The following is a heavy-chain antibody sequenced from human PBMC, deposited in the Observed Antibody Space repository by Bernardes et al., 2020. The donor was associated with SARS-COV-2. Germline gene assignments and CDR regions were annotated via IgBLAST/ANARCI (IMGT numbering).Heavy chain of an antibody. Sequence: SATLSLTCAVYGGSFSGYYWSWIRQPPGKGLEWIGEINHSGSTNYNPSLKSRVTISVDTSKNQFSLKLSSVTAADTAVYYCARTQRTLLWFGELWYYFDYWGQGTLVTVSS. CDR1: GGSFSGYY. CDR2: INHSGST. J-gene: IGHJ4*02. D-gene: IGHD3-10*01. CDR3: ARTQRTLLWFGELWYYFDY. V-gene: IGHV4-34*01.